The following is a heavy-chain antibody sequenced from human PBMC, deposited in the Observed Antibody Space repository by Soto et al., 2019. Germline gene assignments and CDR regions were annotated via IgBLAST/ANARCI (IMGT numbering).Heavy chain of an antibody. D-gene: IGHD2-2*01. CDR2: INAGNGNT. V-gene: IGHV1-3*01. J-gene: IGHJ4*02. CDR3: ARAVEYCSSTSCRQNSDY. Sequence: ASVKVSCTASGYTFTSYAMHWVRQAPGQRLEWMGWINAGNGNTKYSQKFQGRVTITRDTSASTAYMELRSLRSDDTAVYYCARAVEYCSSTSCRQNSDYWGQGTLVTVSS. CDR1: GYTFTSYA.